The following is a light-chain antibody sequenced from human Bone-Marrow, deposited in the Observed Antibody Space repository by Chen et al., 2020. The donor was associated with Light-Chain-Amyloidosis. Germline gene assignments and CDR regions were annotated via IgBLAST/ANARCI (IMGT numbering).Light chain of an antibody. J-gene: IGLJ2*01. Sequence: QSALTQPASVSGSPGQSITIPCTGTSSGVGRDKYVSWYQQFPGKAPKLMIYEVSTRPSGVSNRFSVSTSGNTASLTISGLQADDEADYYCSSFTGSGTVFGGGTKVTVL. CDR3: SSFTGSGTV. CDR1: SSGVGRDKY. CDR2: EVS. V-gene: IGLV2-14*01.